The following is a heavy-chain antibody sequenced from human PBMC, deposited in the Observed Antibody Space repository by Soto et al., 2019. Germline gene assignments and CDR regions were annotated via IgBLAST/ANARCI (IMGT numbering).Heavy chain of an antibody. CDR1: GYTFTSYG. Sequence: ASVKVSCKASGYTFTSYGISWVRQAPGQGLEWMGWISAYNGNTNYAQKLQGRVTMTTDTSTSTAYMELRSLRSGDTAVYYCARISFGSSAITASNWFDPWGQGTLVTVSS. D-gene: IGHD6-13*01. V-gene: IGHV1-18*01. CDR2: ISAYNGNT. CDR3: ARISFGSSAITASNWFDP. J-gene: IGHJ5*02.